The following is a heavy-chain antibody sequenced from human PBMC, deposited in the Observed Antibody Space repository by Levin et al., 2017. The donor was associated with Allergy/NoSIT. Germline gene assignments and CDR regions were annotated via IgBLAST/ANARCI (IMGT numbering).Heavy chain of an antibody. CDR2: ISGSGVNT. V-gene: IGHV3-23*01. J-gene: IGHJ6*02. Sequence: PGGSLRLSCAASGFTFSSYAMSWVRQAPGQGLEWISAISGSGVNTYYADSVKGRFTISRDKSKNTLFLQMNSLRAEDTALYYCAKQGHCAIANPYYHYGMDVWGQGTTVTISS. CDR1: GFTFSSYA. D-gene: IGHD2-21*01. CDR3: AKQGHCAIANPYYHYGMDV.